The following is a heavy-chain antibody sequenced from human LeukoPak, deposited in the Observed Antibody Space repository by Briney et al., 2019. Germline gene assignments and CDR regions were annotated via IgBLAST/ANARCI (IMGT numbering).Heavy chain of an antibody. CDR2: IYYSGST. CDR3: ARELYYDASGYPYFFDY. Sequence: PSETLSLTCTVSGGSISSGGYYWSWIRQHPGKGLEWIGYIYYSGSTYCNPSLKSRVTISVDTSKNQFSLQLNSVTPEDTAVYYCARELYYDASGYPYFFDYWGQGTLVTVSS. CDR1: GGSISSGGYY. D-gene: IGHD3-22*01. J-gene: IGHJ4*02. V-gene: IGHV4-31*03.